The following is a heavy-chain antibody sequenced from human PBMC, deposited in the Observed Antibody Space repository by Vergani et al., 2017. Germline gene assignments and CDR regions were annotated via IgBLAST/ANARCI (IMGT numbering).Heavy chain of an antibody. CDR2: IYVSGIT. D-gene: IGHD4-23*01. CDR3: ARDNKQLRPRAFEL. J-gene: IGHJ3*01. V-gene: IGHV4-61*02. Sequence: QVQLQESGPGLVKPSQTLSLTCTVSGASINNDFYYWHWIRQPAGKGLEWIGRIYVSGITDYHSSLQRRVSMSVDTSNNQFSLTLTSVTAAATAVYYCARDNKQLRPRAFELWGQGAMVTVSS. CDR1: GASINNDFYY.